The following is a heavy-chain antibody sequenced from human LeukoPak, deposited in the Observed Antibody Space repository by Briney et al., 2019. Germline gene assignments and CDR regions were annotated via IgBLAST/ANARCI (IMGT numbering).Heavy chain of an antibody. J-gene: IGHJ4*02. D-gene: IGHD6-13*01. V-gene: IGHV4-39*07. Sequence: PSETLSLTCTVSGGSISSSSYYWGWIRQPPGKGLEWIGSIYYSGSTYYNPSLKSRVTISVDTSKNQFSLKLSSVTAADTAVYYCARASGSSFPFDYWGQGTLVTVSS. CDR1: GGSISSSSYY. CDR2: IYYSGST. CDR3: ARASGSSFPFDY.